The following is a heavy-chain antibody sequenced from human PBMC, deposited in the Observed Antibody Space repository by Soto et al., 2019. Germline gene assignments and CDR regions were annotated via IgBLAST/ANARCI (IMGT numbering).Heavy chain of an antibody. V-gene: IGHV3-74*01. D-gene: IGHD3-16*01. CDR1: GFTFSNYW. CDR2: TNQHGTII. CDR3: TRDRGGGGGF. Sequence: EVQLVESGGGLVQPGGSLRLSCEASGFTFSNYWFHWVRQAPGKGLVWVSRTNQHGTIIDYADFAKGRFTISRDNAKKLLYRERNSLGAGDTGVYYCTRDRGGGGGFWGQGTLVTVSS. J-gene: IGHJ4*02.